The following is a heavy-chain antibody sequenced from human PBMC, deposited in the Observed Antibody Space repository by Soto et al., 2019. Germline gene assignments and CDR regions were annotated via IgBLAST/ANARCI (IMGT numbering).Heavy chain of an antibody. D-gene: IGHD1-20*01. Sequence: QMQLVQSGPEVKKPGTSVKVSCKASGFTFTSSAVQWVRQARGQRLEWMGWIVVGNGNTNYAQKFQERVTITRDMSTRTADMELSSLGSEDTGVYYCAAEWYNWNEGGGVYNGFDPLGQGTLVTRSS. V-gene: IGHV1-58*01. CDR2: IVVGNGNT. CDR3: AAEWYNWNEGGGVYNGFDP. J-gene: IGHJ5*02. CDR1: GFTFTSSA.